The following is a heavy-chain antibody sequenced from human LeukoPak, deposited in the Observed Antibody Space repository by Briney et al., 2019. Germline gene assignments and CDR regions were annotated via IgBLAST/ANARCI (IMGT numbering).Heavy chain of an antibody. D-gene: IGHD2/OR15-2a*01. J-gene: IGHJ3*02. CDR2: IKSNIDGGTT. Sequence: GGSLRLSCAASGFTVSNAWMSWVRQAPGKGLEWVGRIKSNIDGGTTDHAAPVKGRFTISRDDSKNTLNLQMNSLKTEDTAVYYCSTYNSRHAFGIWGQGTMVTVSS. V-gene: IGHV3-15*01. CDR3: STYNSRHAFGI. CDR1: GFTVSNAW.